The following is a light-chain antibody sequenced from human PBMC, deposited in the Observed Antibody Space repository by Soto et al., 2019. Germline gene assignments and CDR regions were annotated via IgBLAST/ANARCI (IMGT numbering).Light chain of an antibody. CDR2: DAF. Sequence: DVQMTQSPSSLSASVVDRFTITFQASQDINSYLSWYQQRPGKAPKLLIYDAFTLETGVPSRFSGSGSGTDFIFTISSLQPEDFATYYCQQYDTFPVTFGQGTRLEIK. V-gene: IGKV1-33*01. J-gene: IGKJ5*01. CDR1: QDINSY. CDR3: QQYDTFPVT.